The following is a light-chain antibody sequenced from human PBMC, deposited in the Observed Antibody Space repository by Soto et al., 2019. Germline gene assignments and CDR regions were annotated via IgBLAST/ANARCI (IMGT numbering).Light chain of an antibody. J-gene: IGLJ1*01. CDR2: EDT. Sequence: QSVLTQPASVSGSPGQSITIPCTGSSSDVGSYDLVSWFQQHPGKAPKLIIYEDTKRPSGVSNRFSGSKSGNTASLTISGLQAEDEADYYCCSYAGSSTRYVFGTGTKVTAL. CDR1: SSDVGSYDL. CDR3: CSYAGSSTRYV. V-gene: IGLV2-23*01.